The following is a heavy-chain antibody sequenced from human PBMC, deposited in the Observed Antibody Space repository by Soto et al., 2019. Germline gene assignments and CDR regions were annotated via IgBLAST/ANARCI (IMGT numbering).Heavy chain of an antibody. Sequence: QVQLVQSKPTPKKHGSSPKLPSKHYVPTFSTYSMFWVRQAPGQGLEWMGRIIPMLGVRNYAQRFQDRVTITADKAAATVHMEVRRLRFEDTALYDCTIGSWSGEVFDIWGQGIMVTVSS. D-gene: IGHD2-21*01. CDR3: TIGSWSGEVFDI. V-gene: IGHV1-69*02. J-gene: IGHJ3*02. CDR2: IIPMLGVR. CDR1: VPTFSTYS.